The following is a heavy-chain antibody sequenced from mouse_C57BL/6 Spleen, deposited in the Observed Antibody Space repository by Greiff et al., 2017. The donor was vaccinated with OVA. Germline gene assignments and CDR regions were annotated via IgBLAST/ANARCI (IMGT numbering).Heavy chain of an antibody. CDR2: ISSGGSYT. CDR1: GFTFSSYG. D-gene: IGHD1-1*01. CDR3: ARIYYYGSSYEEGAMDY. V-gene: IGHV5-6*01. J-gene: IGHJ4*01. Sequence: EVHLVESGGDLVKPGGSLKLSCAASGFTFSSYGMSWVRQTPDKRLEWVATISSGGSYTYYPDSVKGRFTISRDNAKNTLYLQMSSLKSEDTAMYYCARIYYYGSSYEEGAMDYWGQGTSVTVSS.